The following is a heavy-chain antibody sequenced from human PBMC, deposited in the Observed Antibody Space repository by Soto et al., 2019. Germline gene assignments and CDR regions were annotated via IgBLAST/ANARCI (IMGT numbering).Heavy chain of an antibody. CDR2: ISYDGSNK. D-gene: IGHD3-22*01. CDR1: GFTFSSYA. J-gene: IGHJ4*02. CDR3: AREREDYYYDSSGSLDY. Sequence: RLSFAASGFTFSSYAMHWVRQAPGKGLEWVAVISYDGSNKYYADSVKGRFTISRGNSKNTLYLQMNSLRAEDTAVYYCAREREDYYYDSSGSLDYWGQGTLVTVSS. V-gene: IGHV3-30-3*01.